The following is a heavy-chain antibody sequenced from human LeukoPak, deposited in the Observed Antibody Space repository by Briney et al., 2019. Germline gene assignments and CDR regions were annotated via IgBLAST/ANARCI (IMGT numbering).Heavy chain of an antibody. J-gene: IGHJ3*02. CDR1: GGSISSYY. CDR2: IYYSGST. D-gene: IGHD1-26*01. CDR3: TTNRAGTYDRPFDI. V-gene: IGHV4-59*01. Sequence: SETLSLTCTVSGGSISSYYWSWIRQPPGKGLEWIGYIYYSGSTNYNPSLKSRVTISVDTSKNQFSLKLSSVTAADTAVYFCTTNRAGTYDRPFDIWGQGTMVTVSS.